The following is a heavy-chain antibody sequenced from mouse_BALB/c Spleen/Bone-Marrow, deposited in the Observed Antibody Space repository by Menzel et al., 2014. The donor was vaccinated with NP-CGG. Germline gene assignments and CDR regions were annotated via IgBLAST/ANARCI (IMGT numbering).Heavy chain of an antibody. CDR1: GFDFSRYW. CDR3: TRLHYYGYSAY. Sequence: EVQLQQSGGGLVQPGGSLKLSCAASGFDFSRYWMSWVRQAPGKGLEWIGEINPDSSMINYTPSLKDKFIISRDNAKNTLYLQKSKVRSEDTALYYCTRLHYYGYSAYWGQGTLVTVST. V-gene: IGHV4-1*02. D-gene: IGHD1-2*01. J-gene: IGHJ3*01. CDR2: INPDSSMI.